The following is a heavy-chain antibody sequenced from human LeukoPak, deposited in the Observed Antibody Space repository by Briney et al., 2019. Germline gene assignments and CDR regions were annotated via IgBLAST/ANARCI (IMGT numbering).Heavy chain of an antibody. CDR3: ATYINWVAGDV. CDR1: GFTFSESW. Sequence: PGGSLGLSCAASGFTFSESWMSWVRQVPGQGLEWVAHINHEGGGIQYVDSVKGRFTISRDNAKGSVHLQMNSLRAEDTAIYHCATYINWVAGDVWGQGTTVIVSS. D-gene: IGHD1-1*01. CDR2: INHEGGGI. J-gene: IGHJ6*02. V-gene: IGHV3-7*01.